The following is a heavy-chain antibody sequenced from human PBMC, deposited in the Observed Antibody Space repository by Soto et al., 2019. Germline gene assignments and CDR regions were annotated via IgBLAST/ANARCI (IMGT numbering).Heavy chain of an antibody. CDR3: ARGGYSGYDQLYYYGMDV. CDR1: GYTFTSYG. CDR2: ISAYNGNT. V-gene: IGHV1-18*04. Sequence: GASVKVSCKASGYTFTSYGISWVRQAPGQGLEWMGWISAYNGNTNYAQKLQGRVTMTTDTSTSTAYMELRSLRSDDTAVYYCARGGYSGYDQLYYYGMDVWGQGTTVTVSS. J-gene: IGHJ6*02. D-gene: IGHD5-12*01.